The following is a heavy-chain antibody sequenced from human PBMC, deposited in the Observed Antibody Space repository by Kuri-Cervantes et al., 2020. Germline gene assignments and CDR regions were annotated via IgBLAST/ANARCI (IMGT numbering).Heavy chain of an antibody. Sequence: LSLTCAASVFTFDDYAMHCVREVPGKGLECVSDISWNSGIIDYADAVKGRFTISRDNAKNSVYLQMNSLRAEDTAWYYCARGLGDTRGFGAYWGQGILVTVSS. CDR2: ISWNSGII. V-gene: IGHV3-9*01. J-gene: IGHJ4*02. CDR1: VFTFDDYA. CDR3: ARGLGDTRGFGAY. D-gene: IGHD3-16*01.